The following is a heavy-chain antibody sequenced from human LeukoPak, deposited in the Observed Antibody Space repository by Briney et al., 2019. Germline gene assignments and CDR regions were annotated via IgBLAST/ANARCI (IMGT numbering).Heavy chain of an antibody. V-gene: IGHV2-5*01. Sequence: SGPTLVNPTQTLTLTCTFSGFSLSTSGVGVGWIRQPPGKALEWLALIYWNDDKLYSPSLKSRVTITKDTSKNQVVLTMTNMDPVDTATYYCAHIRGRVRVHDSRGFYSSWGQGMLVTVSS. D-gene: IGHD3-22*01. J-gene: IGHJ5*02. CDR3: AHIRGRVRVHDSRGFYSS. CDR1: GFSLSTSGVG. CDR2: IYWNDDK.